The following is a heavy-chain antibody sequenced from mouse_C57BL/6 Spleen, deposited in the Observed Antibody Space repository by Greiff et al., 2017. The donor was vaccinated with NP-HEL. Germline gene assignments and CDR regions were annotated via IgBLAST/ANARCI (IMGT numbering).Heavy chain of an antibody. CDR3: AREDSRYYYAMDY. CDR1: GYTFTSYW. CDR2: IHPNSGST. Sequence: VQLQQSGAELVKPGASVKLSCKASGYTFTSYWMHWVKQRPGQGLEWIGMIHPNSGSTNYNEKFKSKATLTVDKSSSTAYMQLSSLTSEDSAVYYWAREDSRYYYAMDYWGQGTSVTVSS. J-gene: IGHJ4*01. V-gene: IGHV1-64*01. D-gene: IGHD1-1*01.